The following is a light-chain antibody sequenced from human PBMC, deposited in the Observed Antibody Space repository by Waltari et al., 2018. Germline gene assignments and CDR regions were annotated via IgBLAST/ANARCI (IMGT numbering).Light chain of an antibody. V-gene: IGLV2-14*03. J-gene: IGLJ1*01. CDR1: SRDVGGYNY. CDR2: DVS. Sequence: QSALTQPASVFGSPGQSITISCTGTSRDVGGYNYLSWYQQHPGKAPKVVIFDVSYRPSGVSNRFSASKSGNTASLTISGLQAEDEADYYCTSYTSSHGLVFGTGTKVTVL. CDR3: TSYTSSHGLV.